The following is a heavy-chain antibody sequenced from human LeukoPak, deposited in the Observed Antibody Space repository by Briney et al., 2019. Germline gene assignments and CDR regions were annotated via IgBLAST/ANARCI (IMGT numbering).Heavy chain of an antibody. CDR3: ARRGTVTAERFDY. V-gene: IGHV4-39*01. J-gene: IGHJ4*02. CDR1: GGSISSSSYY. CDR2: IYYSGST. D-gene: IGHD4-11*01. Sequence: SETLSLTCTVSGGSISSSSYYWGWIRQPPGKGLEWIGSIYYSGSTYYNPSLKSRVTISVDTSKNQFSLKLSSVTAADTAVYYCARRGTVTAERFDYWGQGTLVT.